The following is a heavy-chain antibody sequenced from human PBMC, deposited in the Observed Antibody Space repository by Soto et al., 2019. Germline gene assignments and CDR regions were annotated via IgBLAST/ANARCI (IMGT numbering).Heavy chain of an antibody. Sequence: VSLRVSCASSVFTFSSYSMNWVRQAPGQGLEWVSYISSSSSTIYYADSVKGRFTISRDNAKNSLYLQMNSLRAEDTAVYYCARYDSSGYYWPYYYYGMDVWCQGPRSPSP. CDR1: VFTFSSYS. CDR2: ISSSSSTI. D-gene: IGHD3-22*01. CDR3: ARYDSSGYYWPYYYYGMDV. V-gene: IGHV3-48*01. J-gene: IGHJ6*02.